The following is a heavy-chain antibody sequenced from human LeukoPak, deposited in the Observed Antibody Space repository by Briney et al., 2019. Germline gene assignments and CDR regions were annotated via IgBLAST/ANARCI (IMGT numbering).Heavy chain of an antibody. V-gene: IGHV1-2*02. J-gene: IGHJ4*02. Sequence: GASVKVSCKASGYTLTRYLHWVRQAPGHGLEWMGWINPNSGGTNYAQKFRGRVTMTRDTYISTAYMELSRLRSDDTAVYYCARVSESYYLPHFDYWGQGTLVTVSS. CDR2: INPNSGGT. CDR1: GYTLTRY. D-gene: IGHD1-26*01. CDR3: ARVSESYYLPHFDY.